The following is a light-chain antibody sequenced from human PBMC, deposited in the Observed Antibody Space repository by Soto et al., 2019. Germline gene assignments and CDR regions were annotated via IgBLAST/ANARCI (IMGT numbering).Light chain of an antibody. Sequence: IVLTQSPATLSLSPGERATLSCRASQGISKYLAWYQQKPGQAPRLLIYDASNRATGIPARFSGSGSGTAFTLTISSLGSEDFAVYYCQQRTDWLTFGGGTRVEI. CDR3: QQRTDWLT. CDR1: QGISKY. V-gene: IGKV3-11*01. CDR2: DAS. J-gene: IGKJ4*01.